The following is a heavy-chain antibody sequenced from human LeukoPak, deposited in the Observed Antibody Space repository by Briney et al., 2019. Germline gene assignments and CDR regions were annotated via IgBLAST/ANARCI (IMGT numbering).Heavy chain of an antibody. CDR2: INPSGGST. J-gene: IGHJ4*02. V-gene: IGHV1-46*01. Sequence: ASVTVSCKASGYTFSDYYMHWVRQAPGQGLEWMGIINPSGGSTSYAQKFQGRVTMTRDTSTSTVYMELSSLRSEDTAVYYCARDLREYDSSGYYYDYWGQGTLVTVSS. D-gene: IGHD3-22*01. CDR1: GYTFSDYY. CDR3: ARDLREYDSSGYYYDY.